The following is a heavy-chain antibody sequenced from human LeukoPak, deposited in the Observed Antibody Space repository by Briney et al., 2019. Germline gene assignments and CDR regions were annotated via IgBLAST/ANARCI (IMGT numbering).Heavy chain of an antibody. V-gene: IGHV3-15*07. CDR2: IRSKADGGTT. D-gene: IGHD5-12*01. CDR1: GFTFSSYW. J-gene: IGHJ6*02. Sequence: NPGGSLRLSCAASGFTFSSYWMNWVRQAPGKGLEWVGHIRSKADGGTTDYAAPVKGRFTISRDDSKNTLYLQMNSLKTEDTALYYCTTDQFLRSTTYYGMDVWGQGTTVTVSS. CDR3: TTDQFLRSTTYYGMDV.